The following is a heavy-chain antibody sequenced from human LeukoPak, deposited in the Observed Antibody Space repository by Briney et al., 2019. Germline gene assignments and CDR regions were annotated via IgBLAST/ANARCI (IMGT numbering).Heavy chain of an antibody. Sequence: PSETLSLTCNVSGGSISDINYYWAWIRQPPGKGLEWIASVYYSGSTHYNPSLKSRVTISGDTSKNQFSLKLSSVTAADTAVYYCAREADIVNWFDPWGQGTLVTVSS. D-gene: IGHD5-12*01. J-gene: IGHJ5*02. CDR1: GGSISDINYY. V-gene: IGHV4-39*07. CDR2: VYYSGST. CDR3: AREADIVNWFDP.